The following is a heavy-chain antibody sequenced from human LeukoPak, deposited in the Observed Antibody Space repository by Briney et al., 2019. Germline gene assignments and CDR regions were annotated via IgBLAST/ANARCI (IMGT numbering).Heavy chain of an antibody. CDR3: AKLDRYCSSTSCYSFDY. V-gene: IGHV3-23*01. CDR2: ISGSGGST. CDR1: GFTFSSYA. Sequence: GGSLRLSCAASGFTFSSYAMSWVRQAPGKGPEWVSAISGSGGSTYYADSVKGRFTISRDNSKNTLYLQMNSLRAEDTAVYYCAKLDRYCSSTSCYSFDYWGQGTLVTVSS. J-gene: IGHJ4*02. D-gene: IGHD2-2*01.